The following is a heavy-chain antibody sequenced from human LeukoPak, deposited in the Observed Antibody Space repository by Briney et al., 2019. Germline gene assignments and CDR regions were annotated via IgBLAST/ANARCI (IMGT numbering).Heavy chain of an antibody. Sequence: GGSLRLSCAASGFTVSSNYMSWVRQAPGKGLEWVSAISGSGGSTYYADSVKGRFTISRDNSKNTLYLQMNSLRAEDTAVYYCAKVKGIVVVPAAPDAFDIWGQGTMVTVSS. D-gene: IGHD2-2*01. V-gene: IGHV3-23*01. J-gene: IGHJ3*02. CDR2: ISGSGGST. CDR1: GFTVSSNY. CDR3: AKVKGIVVVPAAPDAFDI.